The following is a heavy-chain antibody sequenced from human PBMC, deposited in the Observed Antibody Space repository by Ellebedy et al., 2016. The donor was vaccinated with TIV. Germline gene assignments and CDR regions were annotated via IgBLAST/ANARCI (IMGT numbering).Heavy chain of an antibody. CDR1: GFTFSSYA. CDR3: AKDRGAITYCLDP. V-gene: IGHV3-23*01. Sequence: PGGSLRLSCAASGFTFSSYAMSWVRQAPGKGLEWVSTISSTGSRTYYADSVKGRFTISRDNSKNTLYLQMNSLRAEDTAVYYCAKDRGAITYCLDPWGQGTLVTVSS. J-gene: IGHJ5*02. D-gene: IGHD2-21*01. CDR2: ISSTGSRT.